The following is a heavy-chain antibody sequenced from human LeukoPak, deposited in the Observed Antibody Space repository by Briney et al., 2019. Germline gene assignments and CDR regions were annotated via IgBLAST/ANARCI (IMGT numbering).Heavy chain of an antibody. J-gene: IGHJ4*02. D-gene: IGHD6-19*01. CDR3: ATEYSSGWYYFDY. Sequence: ASVKVSCKVSGYTLTELSMHWVRQAPGKGLEWMGGFDPEDGETIYAQKFQGRVAMTENTSTDTAYMELSSLRSEDTAVYYCATEYSSGWYYFDYWGQGTLVTVSS. V-gene: IGHV1-24*01. CDR1: GYTLTELS. CDR2: FDPEDGET.